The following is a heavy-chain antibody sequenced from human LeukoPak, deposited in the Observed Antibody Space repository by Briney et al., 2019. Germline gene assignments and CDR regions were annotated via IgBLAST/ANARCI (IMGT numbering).Heavy chain of an antibody. Sequence: SETLSLTCTVSGVSISSSGYYWGWLRQPPGKGLEWIGSFYYSGRTYYNPSLKSRVTISVDTSKNQLSLKLSSVPAANTALYYCARPVVGATTTFDYWGQGTLVTVSS. J-gene: IGHJ4*02. CDR1: GVSISSSGYY. CDR2: FYYSGRT. V-gene: IGHV4-39*01. CDR3: ARPVVGATTTFDY. D-gene: IGHD1-26*01.